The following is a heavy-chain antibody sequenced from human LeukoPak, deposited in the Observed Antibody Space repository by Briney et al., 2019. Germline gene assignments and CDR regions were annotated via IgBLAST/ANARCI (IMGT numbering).Heavy chain of an antibody. J-gene: IGHJ4*02. CDR2: IKQDGSEI. Sequence: QAGGSLRLSCAASGFTFSIHSMKWVRQAPGKGLEWVANIKQDGSEISYVDSVKGRFTISRDNAKNSLYLQMNSLRAEDTAVYYCARVHRQWLVPYFDYWGQGTLVTVSS. CDR3: ARVHRQWLVPYFDY. CDR1: GFTFSIHS. D-gene: IGHD6-19*01. V-gene: IGHV3-7*01.